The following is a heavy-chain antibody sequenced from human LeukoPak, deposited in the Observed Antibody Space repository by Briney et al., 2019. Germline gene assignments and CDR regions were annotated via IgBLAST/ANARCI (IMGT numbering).Heavy chain of an antibody. Sequence: PGRSLRLSCAASGFTFSSYAMHWVRQAPGKGLEWVSGISWNSGSIGYADSVKGRFTISRDNAKNSLYLQMNSLRAEDTALYYCAKDTGSTRYYYYGMDVWGQGTTVTVSS. CDR2: ISWNSGSI. D-gene: IGHD6-13*01. CDR3: AKDTGSTRYYYYGMDV. V-gene: IGHV3-9*01. CDR1: GFTFSSYA. J-gene: IGHJ6*02.